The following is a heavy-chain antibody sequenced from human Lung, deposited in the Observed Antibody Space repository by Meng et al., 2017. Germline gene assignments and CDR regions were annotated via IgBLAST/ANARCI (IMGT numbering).Heavy chain of an antibody. CDR2: IDPNNDHT. D-gene: IGHD6-13*01. V-gene: IGHV1-2*06. CDR3: ARDEDISAAGKLFGDY. CDR1: GYTFAAYW. Sequence: QVQLWKSGPEVKKPGASVKLSCKPSGYTFAAYWIHWLRQAPGQGLEWMGRIDPNNDHTQYAQNFQGRVTMTSDTSISTVYMELNGLRSDDTAVYYCARDEDISAAGKLFGDYWGQGTLVTVSS. J-gene: IGHJ4*02.